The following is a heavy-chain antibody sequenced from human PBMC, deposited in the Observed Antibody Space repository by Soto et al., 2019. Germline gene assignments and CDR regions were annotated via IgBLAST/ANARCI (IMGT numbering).Heavy chain of an antibody. J-gene: IGHJ3*02. Sequence: EVQLVESGGGLVQPGGSLRLSCAASEFTFYNYVMHWVRQAPGKGLEYVAGIYSNGGSTYYANSVKGRFTISRDNSKNMLYLQMGSLRAGDMAVYYCARERYSGYDFDAFDIWGQGTMVTVSS. CDR3: ARERYSGYDFDAFDI. V-gene: IGHV3-64*01. CDR2: IYSNGGST. D-gene: IGHD5-12*01. CDR1: EFTFYNYV.